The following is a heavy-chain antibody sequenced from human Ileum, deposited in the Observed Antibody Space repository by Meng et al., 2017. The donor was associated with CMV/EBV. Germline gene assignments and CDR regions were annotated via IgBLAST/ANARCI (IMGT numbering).Heavy chain of an antibody. CDR1: GVSLTSYY. D-gene: IGHD3-10*01. CDR3: ARAAARGVPVDL. CDR2: IHPTGTT. Sequence: QDSAPSLPHPSETLSLHCTVTGVSLTSYYWTWTRQPAGNGLEWIGRIHPTGTTDDNPSLRSRVSMSLDKSKNQFSLKLTSVTAADTAVYYCARAAARGVPVDLWGQGTLVTVSS. J-gene: IGHJ5*02. V-gene: IGHV4-4*07.